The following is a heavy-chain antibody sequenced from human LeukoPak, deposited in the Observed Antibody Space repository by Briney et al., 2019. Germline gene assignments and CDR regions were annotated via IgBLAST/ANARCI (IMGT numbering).Heavy chain of an antibody. V-gene: IGHV4-4*02. CDR2: VHLSGAT. CDR1: GGSITTTNW. Sequence: SETLSLTCAVSGGSITTTNWWSWVRQPPGKGLEWIGEVHLSGATNYNPSLESRVSMSINKSKNHLSLEVTSVTPADTAIYYCTRESGAFSPFGFWGQGTLLTVSS. D-gene: IGHD1-26*01. CDR3: TRESGAFSPFGF. J-gene: IGHJ4*02.